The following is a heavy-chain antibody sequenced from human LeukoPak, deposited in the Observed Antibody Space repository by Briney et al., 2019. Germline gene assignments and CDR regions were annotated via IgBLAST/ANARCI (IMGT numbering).Heavy chain of an antibody. J-gene: IGHJ6*02. CDR2: IWYDGSNK. CDR1: GFTFSSYG. V-gene: IGHV3-33*01. CDR3: ARDMTGYSYYYYGMDV. D-gene: IGHD3-9*01. Sequence: GRSLRLSCAASGFTFSSYGMHWVRQAPGKGLEWVAGIWYDGSNKYYADSVKGRFTISRDNSKNTLYLQMNSLRAEDTAVYYCARDMTGYSYYYYGMDVWGQGTTVTVSS.